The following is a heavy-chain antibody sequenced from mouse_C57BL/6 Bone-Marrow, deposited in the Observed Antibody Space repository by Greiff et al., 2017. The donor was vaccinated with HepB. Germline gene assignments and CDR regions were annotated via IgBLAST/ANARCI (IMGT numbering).Heavy chain of an antibody. D-gene: IGHD2-4*01. V-gene: IGHV1-81*01. CDR1: GYTFTSYG. Sequence: VQLVESGAELARPGASVKLSCKASGYTFTSYGISWVKQRTGQGLEWIGEIYPRSGNTYYNEKFKGKATLTADKSSSTAYMELRSLTSEDSAVYFCARWGDDSYYFDYWGQGTTLTVSS. J-gene: IGHJ2*01. CDR3: ARWGDDSYYFDY. CDR2: IYPRSGNT.